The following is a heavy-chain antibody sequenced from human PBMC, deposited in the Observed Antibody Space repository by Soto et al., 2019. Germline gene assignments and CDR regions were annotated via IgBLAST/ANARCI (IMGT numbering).Heavy chain of an antibody. Sequence: ASVKVSCKASGYTFTSYGISRVRQAPGQGLEWMGWISAYNGNTNYAQKLQGRVTMTTDTSTSTAYMELRSLRSDDTAVYYCARGPDKDYYDSSGYYKDGHDAFDIWGQGTMVTVSS. J-gene: IGHJ3*02. CDR1: GYTFTSYG. D-gene: IGHD3-22*01. CDR3: ARGPDKDYYDSSGYYKDGHDAFDI. V-gene: IGHV1-18*01. CDR2: ISAYNGNT.